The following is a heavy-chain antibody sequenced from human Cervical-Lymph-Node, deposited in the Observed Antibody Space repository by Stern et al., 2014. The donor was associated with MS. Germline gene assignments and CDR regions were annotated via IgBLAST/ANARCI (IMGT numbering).Heavy chain of an antibody. J-gene: IGHJ6*02. V-gene: IGHV3-15*01. CDR2: IQSKTDGGTT. Sequence: EDQLVESGGGLVKPGGSLRLSCAASGFTFSNAWMSWVRQAPGQGLEWVGRIQSKTDGGTTDYAAPVKGRFTISRDDSKNTLYLQMNSLKTEDTAVYYCTTVRVFGVVEYYYYGMDVWGQGTTVTVSS. D-gene: IGHD3-3*01. CDR1: GFTFSNAW. CDR3: TTVRVFGVVEYYYYGMDV.